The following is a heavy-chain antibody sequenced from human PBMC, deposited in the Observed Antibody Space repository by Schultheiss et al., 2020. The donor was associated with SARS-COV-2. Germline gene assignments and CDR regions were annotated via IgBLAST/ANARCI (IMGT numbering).Heavy chain of an antibody. D-gene: IGHD3-3*01. Sequence: ASVKVSCKASCYTFTSYGISWVRQAPGQGLEWMGWISAYNGNTNYAQKLQGRVTMTTDTSTSTAYMELRSLRSDDTAVYYCATDHRRFLEWLHSHYYYGMDVWGQGTTVTVSS. CDR2: ISAYNGNT. CDR1: CYTFTSYG. V-gene: IGHV1-18*01. J-gene: IGHJ6*02. CDR3: ATDHRRFLEWLHSHYYYGMDV.